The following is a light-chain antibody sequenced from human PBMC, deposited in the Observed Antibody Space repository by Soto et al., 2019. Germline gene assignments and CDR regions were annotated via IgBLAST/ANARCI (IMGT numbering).Light chain of an antibody. J-gene: IGKJ3*01. CDR2: AAS. V-gene: IGKV1-27*01. CDR1: QGISND. Sequence: DIQITQSPSSLSASVGDRVTITCRAGQGISNDLAWYQQNPGKVPKLLIYAASTLQSGVPSRFSGSGSGPDFTPTISSLQPQDVATYYRQKYNSSPSIFVPGTKVHI. CDR3: QKYNSSPSI.